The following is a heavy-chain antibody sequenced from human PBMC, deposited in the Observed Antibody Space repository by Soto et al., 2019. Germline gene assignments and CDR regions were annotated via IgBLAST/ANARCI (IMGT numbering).Heavy chain of an antibody. CDR3: VRSHGDYTMGGFAY. D-gene: IGHD4-17*01. Sequence: EVQLLESGGGLVQPGGSLRLSCAASGFTFSSCAMSWVLQAPGKGLEWVSAIRGSSCGTYYSDAVKGRFTISRDNSKNPLYLQMSNLSAEDTAVYYCVRSHGDYTMGGFAYWGQGTLVTVSS. CDR2: IRGSSCGT. V-gene: IGHV3-23*01. CDR1: GFTFSSCA. J-gene: IGHJ4*02.